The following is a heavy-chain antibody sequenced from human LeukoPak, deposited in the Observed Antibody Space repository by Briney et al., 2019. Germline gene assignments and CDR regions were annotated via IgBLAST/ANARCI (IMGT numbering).Heavy chain of an antibody. CDR1: GFTFSNYG. V-gene: IGHV3-30*18. CDR3: AKDSCSSTSCYEDF. D-gene: IGHD2-2*01. J-gene: IGHJ4*02. Sequence: GGSLRLSCAASGFTFSNYGTHWVRQAPGKGLEWVAVISYDGSNKYYSDSVKGRFTISRDNSKNTLYLQMNSLRAEDTGVYYCAKDSCSSTSCYEDFWGQGTLVTVSS. CDR2: ISYDGSNK.